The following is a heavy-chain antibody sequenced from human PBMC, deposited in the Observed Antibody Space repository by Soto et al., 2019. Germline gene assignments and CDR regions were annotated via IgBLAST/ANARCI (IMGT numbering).Heavy chain of an antibody. Sequence: PGGSLRLSCAASGFTFSSYGMHWVRQAPGKGLEWVAVTSYDGSNKYYADSVKGRFTISRDNSKNTLYLQMNSLRAEDTAVYYCAKDLAYYDSSGYYQWGQGTLVTVSS. V-gene: IGHV3-30*18. CDR1: GFTFSSYG. D-gene: IGHD3-22*01. CDR3: AKDLAYYDSSGYYQ. CDR2: TSYDGSNK. J-gene: IGHJ4*02.